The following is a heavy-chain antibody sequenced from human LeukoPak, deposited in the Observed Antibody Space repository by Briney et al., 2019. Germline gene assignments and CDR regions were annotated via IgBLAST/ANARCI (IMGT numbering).Heavy chain of an antibody. V-gene: IGHV3-30-3*01. CDR1: GFTFSSYA. Sequence: GGSLRLSCAASGFTFSSYAMHWVRQAPGKGLEWVAVISYDGSNKYYADSVKGRFTISRDNSKNTLYLQMNSLRAEDTAVYYCAKDRKVTTKGGFDYWGQGTLVTVSS. J-gene: IGHJ4*02. CDR2: ISYDGSNK. CDR3: AKDRKVTTKGGFDY. D-gene: IGHD4-17*01.